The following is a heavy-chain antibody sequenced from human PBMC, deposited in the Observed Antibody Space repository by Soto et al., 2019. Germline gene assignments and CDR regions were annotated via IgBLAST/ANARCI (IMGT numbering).Heavy chain of an antibody. Sequence: ASLKVSCKASGYPFTSYDINWVRQATGQGLEWMGWINPNSGNTGYAQKFQGRVTMTRNTSINTAYMELSSLRSEDTAVYYCAREHYGGNWFDPWGQGTLVTVSS. D-gene: IGHD4-17*01. CDR3: AREHYGGNWFDP. J-gene: IGHJ5*02. CDR1: GYPFTSYD. CDR2: INPNSGNT. V-gene: IGHV1-8*01.